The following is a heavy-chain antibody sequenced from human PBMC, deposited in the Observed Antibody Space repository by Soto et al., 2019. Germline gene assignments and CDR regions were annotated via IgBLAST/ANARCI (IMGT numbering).Heavy chain of an antibody. V-gene: IGHV2-5*01. J-gene: IGHJ3*01. Sequence: QITLKESGPTLVKPTQTLTLTCTVSGFSLTTHEVGVGWIRQPPGKALEWLAFISWNDERRYSPSLKSRLTITKDTPKNQVVLTMANVDPADTGTYFCAHRHPKYSTAWIAVDFWVQGTIVAVSS. CDR3: AHRHPKYSTAWIAVDF. CDR2: ISWNDER. D-gene: IGHD5-18*01. CDR1: GFSLTTHEVG.